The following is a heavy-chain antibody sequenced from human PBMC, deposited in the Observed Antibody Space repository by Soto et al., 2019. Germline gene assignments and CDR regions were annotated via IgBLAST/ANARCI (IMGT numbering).Heavy chain of an antibody. Sequence: PRASVKVSCKASGGTFGSYAITWVRRAPGQGLEWLGGIIPILNSPAYAQKFKARVVITADEITNTAYMELNSLRFDDTAVYYCAREAPYCTSATCPKFYDMDVWGQGTTVTVSS. D-gene: IGHD2-2*01. V-gene: IGHV1-69*13. CDR2: IIPILNSP. CDR1: GGTFGSYA. J-gene: IGHJ6*02. CDR3: AREAPYCTSATCPKFYDMDV.